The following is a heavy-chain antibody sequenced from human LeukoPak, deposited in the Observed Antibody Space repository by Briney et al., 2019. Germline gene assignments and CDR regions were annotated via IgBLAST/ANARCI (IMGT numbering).Heavy chain of an antibody. D-gene: IGHD5-18*01. V-gene: IGHV4-59*04. CDR2: FYFGGST. Sequence: TLSLTCTVSGGSISSYYWSWIRQPPGKGLEWIGSFYFGGSTYYNPSLKSRVSISLDTSKNHFFLNFTSVTAADTAVYYCATPNGFSYGFFDSWGQGILVTVSS. CDR3: ATPNGFSYGFFDS. J-gene: IGHJ4*02. CDR1: GGSISSYY.